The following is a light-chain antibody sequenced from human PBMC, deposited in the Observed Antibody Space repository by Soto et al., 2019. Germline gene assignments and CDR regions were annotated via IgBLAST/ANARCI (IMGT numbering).Light chain of an antibody. CDR2: GAS. Sequence: IVMTQSPGTLSLSPGERATLSCRASQSVSTNLAWYQQLPGQAPRLLIYGASTMATGIPARFSGSGSGTEFTLAISSLQSEDFAVYYCQQYNDWPQTFGLGTKVEIK. CDR3: QQYNDWPQT. CDR1: QSVSTN. J-gene: IGKJ1*01. V-gene: IGKV3-15*01.